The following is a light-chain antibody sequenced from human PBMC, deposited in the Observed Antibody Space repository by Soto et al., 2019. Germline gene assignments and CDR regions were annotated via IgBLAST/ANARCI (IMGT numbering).Light chain of an antibody. CDR1: QSVTIY. CDR3: QQRSNWPTT. V-gene: IGKV3-11*01. Sequence: VLTQSPATLSLSPGERATLSCRASQSVTIYLAWYQHKPGQAPRLLIYDASNRATGIPARFSGSGSGTDFTLPISSLEPEDFAVYYCQQRSNWPTTFGQGTKVEI. J-gene: IGKJ1*01. CDR2: DAS.